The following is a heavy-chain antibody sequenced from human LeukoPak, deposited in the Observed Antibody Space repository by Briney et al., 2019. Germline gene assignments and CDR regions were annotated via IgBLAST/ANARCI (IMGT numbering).Heavy chain of an antibody. CDR2: IYYSGST. D-gene: IGHD2-2*01. V-gene: IGHV4-30-4*08. CDR3: ARGLEYCSSTSCYPTGYFDY. Sequence: SWIRQPPGKGLEWIGYIYYSGSTYYNPSLKSRVTISVDTSKNQFSLKLSSVTAADTAVYYCARGLEYCSSTSCYPTGYFDYWGQGTLVTVSS. J-gene: IGHJ4*02.